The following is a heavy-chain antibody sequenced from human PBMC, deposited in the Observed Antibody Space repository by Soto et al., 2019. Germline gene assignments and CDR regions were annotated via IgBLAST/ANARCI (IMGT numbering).Heavy chain of an antibody. V-gene: IGHV3-33*01. J-gene: IGHJ4*02. CDR3: AREVTCSGGSCYRGNFDY. CDR1: GFIFSIYG. CDR2: VWYDGSNQ. Sequence: SVGSLRLSCAASGFIFSIYGMHWVRQAPGKGLEWVSAVWYDGSNQYYADSVKGRFTISRDNSKNTLYLQMSSLRAEDTAVYYCAREVTCSGGSCYRGNFDYWGQGTLVTVSS. D-gene: IGHD2-15*01.